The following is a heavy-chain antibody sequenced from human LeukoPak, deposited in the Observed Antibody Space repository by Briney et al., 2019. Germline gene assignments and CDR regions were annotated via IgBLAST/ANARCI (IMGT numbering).Heavy chain of an antibody. J-gene: IGHJ3*02. CDR2: VRDNGEN. CDR3: ARQPANTAAFDI. Sequence: PSETLSLTCTVSGGSINAYYWSWIRQPPGKGLEWIAYVRDNGENNYNPSLKSRVAISVDTANHQISLRLNFVTAADTAIYYCARQPANTAAFDIWGLGTMVTVSS. CDR1: GGSINAYY. D-gene: IGHD5-18*01. V-gene: IGHV4-59*08.